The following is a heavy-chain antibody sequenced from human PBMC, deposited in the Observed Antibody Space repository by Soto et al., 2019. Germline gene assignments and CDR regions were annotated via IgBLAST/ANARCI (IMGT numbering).Heavy chain of an antibody. D-gene: IGHD2-2*01. Sequence: GGSLRLSCTASGFTFGDYAMSWFRQAPGKGLEWVGFIRSKAYGGTTEYAASVKGRFTISRDESKSIAHLQMNSLKTEDTAVYYCTRWDQLLPSDAFDIWGQGTMVTVSS. CDR1: GFTFGDYA. V-gene: IGHV3-49*03. J-gene: IGHJ3*02. CDR3: TRWDQLLPSDAFDI. CDR2: IRSKAYGGTT.